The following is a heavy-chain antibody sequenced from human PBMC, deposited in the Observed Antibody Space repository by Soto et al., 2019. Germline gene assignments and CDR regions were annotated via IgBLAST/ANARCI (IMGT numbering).Heavy chain of an antibody. CDR1: GFNFSGHG. V-gene: IGHV3-30*18. J-gene: IGHJ4*02. CDR3: SKNQSRKWPRFGVDF. D-gene: IGHD5-12*01. CDR2: ISYGGSNK. Sequence: QVQLVESGGGVVQPGRSLRLSCAASGFNFSGHGMHWVRQAPGKGLEWVAAISYGGSNKYYTDSVKGRFTISRDNSKNTLYLQINGLRTEDTAVYYCSKNQSRKWPRFGVDFWGQGTLVSVSS.